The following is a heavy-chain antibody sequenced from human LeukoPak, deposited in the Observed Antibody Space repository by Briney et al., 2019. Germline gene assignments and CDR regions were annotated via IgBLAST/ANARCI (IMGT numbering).Heavy chain of an antibody. CDR3: ARAGSGLTRWFDP. J-gene: IGHJ5*02. CDR2: IIPILGIA. CDR1: GGTFSSYA. Sequence: GSSVKVSCKASGGTFSSYAISWVRQAPGQGLEWMGRIIPILGIANYAQKFQGRVTITADKSTSTAYMELSSLRSEDTAVYYCARAGSGLTRWFDPWGQGTLVTVSS. D-gene: IGHD7-27*01. V-gene: IGHV1-69*04.